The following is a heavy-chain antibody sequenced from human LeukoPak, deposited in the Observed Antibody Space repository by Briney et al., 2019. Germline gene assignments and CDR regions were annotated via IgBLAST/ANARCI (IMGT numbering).Heavy chain of an antibody. J-gene: IGHJ6*03. V-gene: IGHV3-21*01. CDR1: GFTFSSYS. Sequence: GGSLRLSCAASGFTFSSYSLNWVRQAPGKGLEWVSSISSSSSYIYYEDSVKGRFTISRDNAKNSLYLQMNSLRAEDTAVYYCARDGVAGTFETDYYYYMDVWGKGTTVTVSS. CDR2: ISSSSSYI. D-gene: IGHD6-19*01. CDR3: ARDGVAGTFETDYYYYMDV.